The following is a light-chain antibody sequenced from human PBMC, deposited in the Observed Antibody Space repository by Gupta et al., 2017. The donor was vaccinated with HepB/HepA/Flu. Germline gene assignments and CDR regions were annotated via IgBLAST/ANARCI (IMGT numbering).Light chain of an antibody. Sequence: SYVLPQPPSVSVAPGETARITCGGNNIGSKSVHWYQQKPGQAPVLVVYDDSDRPSGIPERFSGSNSGNTATLTISRVEARDEADYYCQGWDSSSDLVVFGGGTKLTVL. CDR1: NIGSKS. V-gene: IGLV3-21*02. J-gene: IGLJ2*01. CDR2: DDS. CDR3: QGWDSSSDLVV.